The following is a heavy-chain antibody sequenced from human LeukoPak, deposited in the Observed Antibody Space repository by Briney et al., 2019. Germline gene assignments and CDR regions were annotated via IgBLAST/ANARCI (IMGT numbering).Heavy chain of an antibody. V-gene: IGHV3-7*03. CDR1: GFMSSNYW. CDR2: IKQDGSEK. Sequence: GGSLRLSCAASGFMSSNYWMSWVRQAPGKGLEWVAYIKQDGSEKYYVDSVKGRFTISRDNAKNSLYLRMNNLRAEDTAVYYCARGLDAFDIWGQGTMVTVSS. J-gene: IGHJ3*02. CDR3: ARGLDAFDI.